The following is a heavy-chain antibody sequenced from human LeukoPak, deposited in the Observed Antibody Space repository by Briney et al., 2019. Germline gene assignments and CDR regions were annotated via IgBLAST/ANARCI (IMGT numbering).Heavy chain of an antibody. CDR1: GGSFSGYY. D-gene: IGHD6-13*01. CDR2: INHSGST. J-gene: IGHJ4*02. Sequence: SETLSLTCAVYGGSFSGYYWSWIRQPPGKGLEWIGEINHSGSTNYNPSLKSRVTISVDTSKNQFSLKLSSVIAADTAVYYCARGLRSSWYWDYWGQGTLVTVSS. V-gene: IGHV4-34*01. CDR3: ARGLRSSWYWDY.